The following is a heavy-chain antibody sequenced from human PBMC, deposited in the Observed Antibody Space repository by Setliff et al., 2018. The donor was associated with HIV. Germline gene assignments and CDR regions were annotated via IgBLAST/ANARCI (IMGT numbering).Heavy chain of an antibody. CDR1: GGSVSTSTYY. CDR2: LSYRGTT. Sequence: SLTCTVSGGSVSTSTYYWGWIRQPPGKGLEYIGTLSYRGTTHYNPSLKSRIALSIDSSKNQFSLNLHFVTATDSALYYCATTRPISTGYPGFFDSWGQGIVVTVSS. J-gene: IGHJ4*02. D-gene: IGHD3-9*01. V-gene: IGHV4-39*01. CDR3: ATTRPISTGYPGFFDS.